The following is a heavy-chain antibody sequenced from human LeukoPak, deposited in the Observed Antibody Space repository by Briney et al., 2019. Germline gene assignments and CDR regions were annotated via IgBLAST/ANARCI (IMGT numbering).Heavy chain of an antibody. CDR1: GGSVYTSDYY. J-gene: IGHJ4*02. CDR2: IFYTGKT. V-gene: IGHV4-39*07. Sequence: SETLSLTCTVSGGSVYTSDYYWGWVRQPPGKGPEWIGDIFYTGKTNYNPSLKSRVSISIDTSKNQFSLKLTSVAAADTAVYYCARVFDSWGQGTLVTVSS. CDR3: ARVFDS.